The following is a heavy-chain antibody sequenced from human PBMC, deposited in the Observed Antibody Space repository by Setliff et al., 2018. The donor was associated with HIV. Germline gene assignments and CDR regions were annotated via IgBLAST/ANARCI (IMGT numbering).Heavy chain of an antibody. CDR3: AKDANPRGYSFPDDY. CDR2: IRYDGSNK. J-gene: IGHJ4*02. D-gene: IGHD5-18*01. CDR1: GFTFSSYG. Sequence: PGGSLRLSCAASGFTFSSYGMHWVRQAPGKGLEWVAFIRYDGSNKYYADSVKGRFTISRDNSKNTLYLQMNSLRAEDTAVYYCAKDANPRGYSFPDDYWGQGTLVTVSS. V-gene: IGHV3-30*02.